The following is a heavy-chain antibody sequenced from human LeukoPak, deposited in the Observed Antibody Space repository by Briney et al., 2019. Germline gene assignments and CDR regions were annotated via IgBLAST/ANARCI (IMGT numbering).Heavy chain of an antibody. V-gene: IGHV3-23*01. CDR3: AAGSGSYYKATS. J-gene: IGHJ5*02. D-gene: IGHD3-10*01. CDR1: GFTFSSYA. Sequence: GGSLRLSCAASGFTFSSYAMSWVRQAPGKGLEWVSAISSSGSNTYYTDSVKGRFTISRDNSKYTLYLQMNSLRVEDTAVYYCAAGSGSYYKATSWGQGTLVTVSS. CDR2: ISSSGSNT.